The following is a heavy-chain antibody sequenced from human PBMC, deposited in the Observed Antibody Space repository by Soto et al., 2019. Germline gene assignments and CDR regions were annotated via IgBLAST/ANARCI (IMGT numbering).Heavy chain of an antibody. CDR3: ARSYSGSYNWFDP. V-gene: IGHV4-59*01. CDR1: GGSISSYY. D-gene: IGHD6-13*01. J-gene: IGHJ5*02. CDR2: IYYSGSP. Sequence: QVQLQESGPGLVKPSETLSLTCTVSGGSISSYYWSWIRQPPGKGLEWIGYIYYSGSPNYNPSLTSRVTISVDTSKHQFCLKLSSVTAADTAVYYCARSYSGSYNWFDPWGQGTLVTVSS.